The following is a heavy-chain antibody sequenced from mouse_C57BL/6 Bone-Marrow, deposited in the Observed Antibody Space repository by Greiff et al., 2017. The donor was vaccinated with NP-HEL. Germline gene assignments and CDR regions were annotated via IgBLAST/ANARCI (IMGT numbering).Heavy chain of an antibody. Sequence: DVHLVASEGGLVQPGSSMKLSCTASGFTFSDYYMAWVRQVPEKGLEWVANINYDGSSTYYLDSLKSRFIISRDNAKNILYLQMSSLKSEDTATYYCARSITTVVPYWYFDVWGTGTTVTVSS. V-gene: IGHV5-16*01. D-gene: IGHD1-1*01. CDR2: INYDGSST. CDR3: ARSITTVVPYWYFDV. CDR1: GFTFSDYY. J-gene: IGHJ1*03.